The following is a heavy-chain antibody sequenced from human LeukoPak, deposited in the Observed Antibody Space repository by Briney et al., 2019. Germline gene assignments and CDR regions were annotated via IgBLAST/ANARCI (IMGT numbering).Heavy chain of an antibody. CDR1: GGSISSSSYY. D-gene: IGHD2-2*01. V-gene: IGHV4-39*01. CDR2: IYYSGST. Sequence: PSETLSLTCTVSGGSISSSSYYWGWIRQPPGKGLEWIGSIYYSGSTYYNPSLKSRVTISVDTSKNQFSLKLSSVTAAGTAVYYCARRVVPAAMWSWVRTNFDYWGQGTLVTVSS. J-gene: IGHJ4*02. CDR3: ARRVVPAAMWSWVRTNFDY.